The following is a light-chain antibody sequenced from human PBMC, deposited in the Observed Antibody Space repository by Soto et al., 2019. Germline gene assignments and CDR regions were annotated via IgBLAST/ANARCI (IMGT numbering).Light chain of an antibody. Sequence: EIVLTQSPGTLSLSPGERATLSCRASQSVSSSYLAWYQQKPGQAPRFLIYGASSRATGIPDRFSGSGSGTDFTLTISRLEPEDFAVYYCQQYGSSPGWTFGQGTKVDIK. CDR2: GAS. V-gene: IGKV3-20*01. CDR1: QSVSSSY. CDR3: QQYGSSPGWT. J-gene: IGKJ1*01.